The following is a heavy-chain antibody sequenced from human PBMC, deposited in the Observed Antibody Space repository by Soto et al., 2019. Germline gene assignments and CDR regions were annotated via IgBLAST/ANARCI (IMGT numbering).Heavy chain of an antibody. D-gene: IGHD3-22*01. CDR1: GFTFGDYC. J-gene: IGHJ4*01. V-gene: IGHV3-11*01. CDR3: TTDSYITMIIVRFDY. CDR2: ISSSGSTI. Sequence: PGGSLRLSCAAAGFTFGDYCRSWIRQAPGKGLEWVSYISSSGSTIYYADFAAPVKGRFAISRDDSRNMVYLQMNSLKTEDTGIYYCTTDSYITMIIVRFDYWGPGTLVTVSS.